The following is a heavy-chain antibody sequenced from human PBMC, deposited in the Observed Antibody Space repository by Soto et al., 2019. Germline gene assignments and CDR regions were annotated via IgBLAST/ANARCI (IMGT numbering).Heavy chain of an antibody. CDR2: INPNSGGT. CDR1: GYTFTGYY. CDR3: ARERLPTNDAFDI. Sequence: GASVKVSCKASGYTFTGYYMHWARQAPGQGLEWMGWINPNSGGTNYAQKFQGWVTMTRDTSISTAYMELSRLRSDDTAVYYCARERLPTNDAFDIWGQGTMVTVSS. J-gene: IGHJ3*02. D-gene: IGHD2-15*01. V-gene: IGHV1-2*04.